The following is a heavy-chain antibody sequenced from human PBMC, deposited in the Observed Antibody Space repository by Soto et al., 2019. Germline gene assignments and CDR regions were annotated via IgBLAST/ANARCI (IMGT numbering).Heavy chain of an antibody. V-gene: IGHV3-30-3*01. J-gene: IGHJ6*02. D-gene: IGHD3-10*01. Sequence: PGGSLRLSCAASGFTFSSYSMHWVRQAPGKGLEWVAVISYDGSNKYYADSVKGRFTISRDNSKNTLYLQMNSLRAEDTAVYYCARDEYYGSGSYYNRYYYYYGMDVWGQGTTVTVSS. CDR1: GFTFSSYS. CDR3: ARDEYYGSGSYYNRYYYYYGMDV. CDR2: ISYDGSNK.